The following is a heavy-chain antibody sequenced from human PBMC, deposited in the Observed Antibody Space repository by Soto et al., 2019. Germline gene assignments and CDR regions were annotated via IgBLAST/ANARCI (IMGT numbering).Heavy chain of an antibody. CDR3: ARERNGDYDY. CDR1: GGSISSYY. J-gene: IGHJ4*02. V-gene: IGHV4-59*13. D-gene: IGHD4-17*01. Sequence: SGTLXLTSTVSGGSISSYYWSWIRQPPGKGLEWIGYIYYSGSTNYNPPLKSRVTRAVDASKGRCSLKLSSVTAADTAVYYCARERNGDYDYWGQGTLVAVSS. CDR2: IYYSGST.